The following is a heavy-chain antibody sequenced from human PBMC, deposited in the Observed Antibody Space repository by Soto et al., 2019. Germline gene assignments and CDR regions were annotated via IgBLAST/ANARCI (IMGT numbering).Heavy chain of an antibody. Sequence: SETLSLTCTVSGGSISSSSYYWGWIRQPPGKGLEWIGSIYYSGSTYYNPSLKSRVTISVDTSKNQFSLKLSSVTAADTAVYYCARLTYSTSSAAAFDPWGQGTLVTVSS. J-gene: IGHJ5*02. D-gene: IGHD6-13*01. CDR1: GGSISSSSYY. CDR2: IYYSGST. V-gene: IGHV4-39*01. CDR3: ARLTYSTSSAAAFDP.